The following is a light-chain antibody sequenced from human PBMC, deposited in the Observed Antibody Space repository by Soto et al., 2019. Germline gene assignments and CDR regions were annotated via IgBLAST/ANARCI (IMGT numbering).Light chain of an antibody. Sequence: QSVLTQPPSASGSPGQSVTISCTGTSSDVGLYNYVSWYQQPPGKAPKLMIYEVNKRPSGVPDRFSGSKSGNTASLTVSGLQAEDEADYYCSSFAGSNNYVLFGGGTKLTVL. CDR3: SSFAGSNNYVL. J-gene: IGLJ2*01. V-gene: IGLV2-8*01. CDR2: EVN. CDR1: SSDVGLYNY.